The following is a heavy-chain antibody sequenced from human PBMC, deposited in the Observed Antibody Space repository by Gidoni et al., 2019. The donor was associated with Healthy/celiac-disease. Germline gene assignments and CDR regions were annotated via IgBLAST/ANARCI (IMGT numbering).Heavy chain of an antibody. CDR1: GFTFSSYA. D-gene: IGHD3-3*01. J-gene: IGHJ4*02. CDR2: ISYDGSNK. Sequence: QVQLVESGGGVVQPGRSLRLSCAASGFTFSSYAMHWVRQAPGKGLEWVAVISYDGSNKYYADSVKGRFTISRDNSKNTLYLQMNSLRAEDTAVYYCARVTQLRFLEWLFYYWGQGTLVTVSS. CDR3: ARVTQLRFLEWLFYY. V-gene: IGHV3-30*01.